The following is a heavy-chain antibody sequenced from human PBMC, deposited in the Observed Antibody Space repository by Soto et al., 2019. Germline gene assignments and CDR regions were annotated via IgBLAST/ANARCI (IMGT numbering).Heavy chain of an antibody. J-gene: IGHJ4*02. V-gene: IGHV1-69*02. CDR1: GGTFSSYT. CDR3: GRRRYCICGSCYSGPPFDC. D-gene: IGHD2-15*01. Sequence: QVQLVQSGAEVKKPGSSVKVSCKASGGTFSSYTISWVRQAPGQGLEWMGRIIPILGIANYAQKFQGRVTSTADKSTITAHMELRSLGSEGTAVHYCGRRRYCICGSCYSGPPFDCLGQGTLVSASS. CDR2: IIPILGIA.